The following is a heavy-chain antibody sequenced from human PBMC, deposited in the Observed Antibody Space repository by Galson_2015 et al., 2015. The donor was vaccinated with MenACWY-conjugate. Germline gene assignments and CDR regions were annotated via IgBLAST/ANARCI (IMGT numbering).Heavy chain of an antibody. J-gene: IGHJ6*02. D-gene: IGHD4-17*01. CDR3: ARDRATVTNYYYYGMDV. V-gene: IGHV3-20*04. CDR2: INWNGIST. CDR1: GFTFHDYG. Sequence: SLRLSCAASGFTFHDYGMSWVRQAPGKGLEWVSAINWNGISTDYADSVKGRFTISRDNAKNSLYLQMNSLRAEDTALYYCARDRATVTNYYYYGMDVWGQGTTVTVSS.